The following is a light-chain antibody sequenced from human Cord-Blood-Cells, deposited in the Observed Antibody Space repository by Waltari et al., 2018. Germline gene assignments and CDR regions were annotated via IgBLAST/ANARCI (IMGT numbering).Light chain of an antibody. CDR3: SSYAGSNNFVV. CDR2: EVS. CDR1: SRDVGGSNY. J-gene: IGLJ2*01. V-gene: IGLV2-8*01. Sequence: QSALTQPPSASGPPGPSVTISCTGTSRDVGGSNYVVWYQQHPGKAPKLMNDEVSKRPSGVPDRFSGSKSGNTASLTVSGLQAEDEADYYCSSYAGSNNFVVFGGGTKLTVL.